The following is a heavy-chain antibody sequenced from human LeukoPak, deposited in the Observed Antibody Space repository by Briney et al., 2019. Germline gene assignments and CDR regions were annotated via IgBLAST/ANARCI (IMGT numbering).Heavy chain of an antibody. CDR2: IGPSGTGT. CDR3: AKKEAVAGVFDY. J-gene: IGHJ4*02. CDR1: GFTFNSYA. V-gene: IGHV3-23*01. Sequence: GGSLRLSCAASGFTFNSYAMSWVRQAPGKGLEWVSGIGPSGTGTYYADSLKGRFTISRDNSKNTLYLQMSSLRAEDTAVYYCAKKEAVAGVFDYWGQGTLVTVSS. D-gene: IGHD6-19*01.